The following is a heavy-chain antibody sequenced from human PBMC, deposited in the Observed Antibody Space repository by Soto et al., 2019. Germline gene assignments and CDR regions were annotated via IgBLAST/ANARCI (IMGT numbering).Heavy chain of an antibody. CDR3: ARVQDSSSRYYYYGMDV. J-gene: IGHJ6*02. Sequence: PGGSLRLSCAASGFTFSSYSMNWVRQAPGKGLEWVSYISSSSSTIYYADSVKGRFTIPRDNAKNSLYLQMNSLRDEDTAVYYCARVQDSSSRYYYYGMDVWGQGTTVTVSS. CDR1: GFTFSSYS. V-gene: IGHV3-48*02. D-gene: IGHD6-6*01. CDR2: ISSSSSTI.